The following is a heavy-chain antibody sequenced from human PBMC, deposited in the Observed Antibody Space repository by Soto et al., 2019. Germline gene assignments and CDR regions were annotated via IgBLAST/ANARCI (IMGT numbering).Heavy chain of an antibody. CDR2: IWYDGSNK. V-gene: IGHV3-33*01. D-gene: IGHD2-2*01. Sequence: QVQLVESGGGVVQPGRSLRLSCAASGFTFSSYGMHWVRQAPGKGLEWVAVIWYDGSNKYYADSVKGRFTISRDNSRNKLYLQMNSLRAEDTAVYYCASSLPAAISVPLDYWGQGTLVTVSS. CDR3: ASSLPAAISVPLDY. J-gene: IGHJ4*02. CDR1: GFTFSSYG.